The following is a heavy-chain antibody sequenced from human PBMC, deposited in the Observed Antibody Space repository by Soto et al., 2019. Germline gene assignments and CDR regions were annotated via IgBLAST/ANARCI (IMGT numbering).Heavy chain of an antibody. J-gene: IGHJ5*02. CDR1: GFTFSNAW. V-gene: IGHV3-15*01. D-gene: IGHD1-1*01. CDR2: IKSDAYGGAI. CDR3: TTTQGRLEPPTNVS. Sequence: EVQLVESGGGLVKPGGSLRLSCAGSGFTFSNAWMSWVRRAPGKGLEWVGRIKSDAYGGAIDYAAPVKGRCTISRDDSKNTLFLSMHNLRTDDTAVYSCTTTQGRLEPPTNVSWGQGTPVIVSS.